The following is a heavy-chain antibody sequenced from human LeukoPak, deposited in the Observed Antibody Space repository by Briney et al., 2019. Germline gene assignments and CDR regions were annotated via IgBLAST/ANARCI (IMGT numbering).Heavy chain of an antibody. D-gene: IGHD6-13*01. V-gene: IGHV3-21*01. Sequence: GGSLRLSCAASGFTSSSYSMNWVRQAPGEGLEWVSSISSSSSYIYYADSVKGRFTISRDNAKNSLYLQMNSLRAEDTAVYYCARGGAAAGTFGNEFDYWGQGTLVTVSS. J-gene: IGHJ4*02. CDR1: GFTSSSYS. CDR3: ARGGAAAGTFGNEFDY. CDR2: ISSSSSYI.